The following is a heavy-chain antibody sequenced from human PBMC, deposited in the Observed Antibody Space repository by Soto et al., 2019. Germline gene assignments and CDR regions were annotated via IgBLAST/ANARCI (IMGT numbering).Heavy chain of an antibody. J-gene: IGHJ4*02. CDR2: IYYRGTT. Sequence: QVQLQESGPGLVKPSVTLSLTCAVSGGSITSYYWSWIRQPPGKGLEWIASIYYRGTTNHNPSLKSRVTISVDMSKNQFSLKLTSVTAADTAVYFCARLDTVANYFDYWGQGALVTVSS. CDR3: ARLDTVANYFDY. V-gene: IGHV4-59*01. D-gene: IGHD1-1*01. CDR1: GGSITSYY.